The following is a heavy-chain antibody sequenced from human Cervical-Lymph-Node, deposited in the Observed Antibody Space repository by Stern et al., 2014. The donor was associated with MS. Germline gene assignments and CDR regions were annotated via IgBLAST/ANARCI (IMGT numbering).Heavy chain of an antibody. V-gene: IGHV4-59*01. CDR2: IHYSGST. CDR3: ARVGPKVAVDY. CDR1: GRSISGYY. J-gene: IGHJ4*02. Sequence: VQLVESGPGLVKPSETLTLTCTVSGRSISGYYWSWIRQSPGKGLEWIGYIHYSGSTNYSPSLKSRVTISVDTSKDQFSLKLTSVTAADTAVYYCARVGPKVAVDYWGQGTLVTVSS. D-gene: IGHD6-19*01.